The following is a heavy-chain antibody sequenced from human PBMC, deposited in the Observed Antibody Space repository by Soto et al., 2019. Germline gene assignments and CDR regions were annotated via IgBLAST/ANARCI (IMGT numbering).Heavy chain of an antibody. V-gene: IGHV3-9*01. J-gene: IGHJ3*02. D-gene: IGHD5-12*01. CDR2: ISWNSGSI. Sequence: PGGSLRLSCAASGFTFGDYAMHWVRQAPGKGLEWVSGISWNSGSIGYADSVKGRFTISRDNAKNSLYLQMNSLRAEDTALYYCAKERERGYSGYGDAFDIWGQGTMVTVSS. CDR1: GFTFGDYA. CDR3: AKERERGYSGYGDAFDI.